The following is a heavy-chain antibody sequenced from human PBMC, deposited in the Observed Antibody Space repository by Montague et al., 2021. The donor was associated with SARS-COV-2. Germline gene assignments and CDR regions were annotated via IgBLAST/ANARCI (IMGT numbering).Heavy chain of an antibody. CDR1: GDSISSDNW. Sequence: SETLSLTCTVSGDSISSDNWCSWGRLPPGGGLELGGEIYHTRSTKYKSSLKGRVSMSVDKSWNQLSLRVTSVTAADTALYYCARKGSVRSDLAYWGQGTMVTVSS. J-gene: IGHJ4*02. D-gene: IGHD3-10*01. CDR2: IYHTRST. CDR3: ARKGSVRSDLAY. V-gene: IGHV4-4*02.